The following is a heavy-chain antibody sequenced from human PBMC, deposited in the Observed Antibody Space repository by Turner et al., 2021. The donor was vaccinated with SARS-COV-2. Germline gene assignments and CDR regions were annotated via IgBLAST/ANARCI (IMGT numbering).Heavy chain of an antibody. CDR3: ASLNVDTPDYGMDV. D-gene: IGHD5-18*01. Sequence: QVQLQESGPGLVNPSQTLSLTCTVSGGPISGYYWSWIRQPPGKGLEWIGYIYYSGSNNYNPPPKSRVTITVNTSKNQFSLKLLSVTAADTAVYYCASLNVDTPDYGMDVWGQGTTVTVSS. CDR2: IYYSGSN. V-gene: IGHV4-59*08. J-gene: IGHJ6*02. CDR1: GGPISGYY.